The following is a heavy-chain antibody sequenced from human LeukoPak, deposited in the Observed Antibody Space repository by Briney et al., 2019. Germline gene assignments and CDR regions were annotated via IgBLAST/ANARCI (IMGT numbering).Heavy chain of an antibody. CDR3: ARYCSSTSCYGGFDY. CDR2: IYYSGST. V-gene: IGHV4-31*03. D-gene: IGHD2-2*01. Sequence: KPSETLSLTCTVSGGSISSGGYYWSWIRQHPGTGLEWIGYIYYSGSTYYNPSLKSRVTISVDTSKNQFSLKLSSVTAADTAVYYCARYCSSTSCYGGFDYWGQGTLVTVSS. J-gene: IGHJ4*02. CDR1: GGSISSGGYY.